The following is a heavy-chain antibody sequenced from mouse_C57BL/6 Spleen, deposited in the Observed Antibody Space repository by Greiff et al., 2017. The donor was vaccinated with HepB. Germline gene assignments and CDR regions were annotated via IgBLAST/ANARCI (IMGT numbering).Heavy chain of an antibody. J-gene: IGHJ3*01. CDR1: GFTFSSYA. CDR2: ISDGGSYT. D-gene: IGHD1-1*02. Sequence: EVKLMESGGGLVKPGGSLKLSCAASGFTFSSYAMSWVRQTPEKRLEWVATISDGGSYTYYPDNVKDRFTISRDNAKNNLYLQMSHLKSEDTAMYYCAREWSNGEFAYWGQGTLVTVSA. CDR3: AREWSNGEFAY. V-gene: IGHV5-4*01.